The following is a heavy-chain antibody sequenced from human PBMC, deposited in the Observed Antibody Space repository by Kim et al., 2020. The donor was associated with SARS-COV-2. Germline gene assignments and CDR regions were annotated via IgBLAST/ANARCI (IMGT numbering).Heavy chain of an antibody. J-gene: IGHJ6*02. V-gene: IGHV5-51*01. Sequence: GESLKISCKGSGYSFTSYWIGWVRQMPGKGLEWMGIIYPGDSDTRYSPSFQGQVTISADKSISTAYLQWSSLKASDTAMYYCASSGPLGVDYYGMDVWGQGTTVTVSS. CDR3: ASSGPLGVDYYGMDV. D-gene: IGHD3-10*01. CDR2: IYPGDSDT. CDR1: GYSFTSYW.